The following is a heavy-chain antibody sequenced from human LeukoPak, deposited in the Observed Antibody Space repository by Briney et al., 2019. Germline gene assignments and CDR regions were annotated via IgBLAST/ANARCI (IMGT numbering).Heavy chain of an antibody. V-gene: IGHV4-31*03. CDR2: IYYSGST. Sequence: SQTLSLTCTVSGGSISGGSAYWGWIRQHPGKGLEWIGNIYYSGSTYYNPSLKSRLTISVDTSKNQFFLKLSSVTAADTALYYCARVHDSGYYSVFDYWGQGTLVTVSS. J-gene: IGHJ4*02. CDR3: ARVHDSGYYSVFDY. D-gene: IGHD3-22*01. CDR1: GGSISGGSAY.